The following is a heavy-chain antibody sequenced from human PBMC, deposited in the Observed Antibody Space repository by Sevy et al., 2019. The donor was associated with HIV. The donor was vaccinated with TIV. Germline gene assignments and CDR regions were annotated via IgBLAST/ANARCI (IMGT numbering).Heavy chain of an antibody. Sequence: ASVKVSCKASGYTFTGYYMHWVRQAPGQGLEWMGRINPNSGGTNYAQKFQGRVTMTRDTSISTAYMGLSRLGSDDTAVYYCARVPLVPAAASSFTFDYWGQGTLVTVSS. CDR3: ARVPLVPAAASSFTFDY. D-gene: IGHD2-2*01. CDR1: GYTFTGYY. CDR2: INPNSGGT. J-gene: IGHJ4*02. V-gene: IGHV1-2*06.